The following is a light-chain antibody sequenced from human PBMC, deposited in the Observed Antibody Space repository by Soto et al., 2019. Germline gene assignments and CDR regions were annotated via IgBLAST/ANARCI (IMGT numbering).Light chain of an antibody. CDR3: QQYGSSPLT. CDR1: QSVSSSY. J-gene: IGKJ4*01. Sequence: IVLTQSPGTMSLSPGERATLSCRASQSVSSSYLAWYQQNPGQAPRLLIYGASSRATGIPDRFSGSGSGTAFTLTISRLEPEDFAVYYCQQYGSSPLTFGGGTKVAIK. CDR2: GAS. V-gene: IGKV3-20*01.